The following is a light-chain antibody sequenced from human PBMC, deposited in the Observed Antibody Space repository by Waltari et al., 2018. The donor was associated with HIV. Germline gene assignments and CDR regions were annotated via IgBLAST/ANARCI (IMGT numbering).Light chain of an antibody. Sequence: DIQMTQSPSSLSASVGDTVTITCRASQSVDVCVNWYQHKPGKAPKLLIFASSSLQSGVPSRFSGSRSGTDFSLTITGLQPEDFATYFCQQSDDTPYTFGQGTKLEIK. V-gene: IGKV1-39*01. CDR2: ASS. J-gene: IGKJ2*01. CDR1: QSVDVC. CDR3: QQSDDTPYT.